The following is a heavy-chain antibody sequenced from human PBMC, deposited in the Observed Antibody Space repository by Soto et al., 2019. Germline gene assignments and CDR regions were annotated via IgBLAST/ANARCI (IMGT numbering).Heavy chain of an antibody. D-gene: IGHD5-18*01. J-gene: IGHJ4*02. CDR1: ADTFTSYY. V-gene: IGHV1-46*01. Sequence: GASVKVSCKAPADTFTSYYIHWVRQAPGHGLEWMGIINPNGGSTRFAQTFQGRITMTTDESTSTAYMELSSLRSEDTAVYYCARDGFPVNTAMAPYLAYGGQGTLVTVPS. CDR2: INPNGGST. CDR3: ARDGFPVNTAMAPYLAY.